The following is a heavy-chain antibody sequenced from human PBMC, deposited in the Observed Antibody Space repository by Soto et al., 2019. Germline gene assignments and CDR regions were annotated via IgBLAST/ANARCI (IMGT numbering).Heavy chain of an antibody. CDR3: ATFIDPYVVMDV. CDR1: GYTFSNYG. J-gene: IGHJ6*02. CDR2: ISAYNGNT. D-gene: IGHD1-26*01. V-gene: IGHV1-18*01. Sequence: QVQLVQSGAEVKKPGASVKVSCKASGYTFSNYGISWVRQAPGQGLEWMGWISAYNGNTKYVQKFQGRVIMTTDTSASTAYMELRSLRSDDTAVYYCATFIDPYVVMDVWGQGTKVTVSS.